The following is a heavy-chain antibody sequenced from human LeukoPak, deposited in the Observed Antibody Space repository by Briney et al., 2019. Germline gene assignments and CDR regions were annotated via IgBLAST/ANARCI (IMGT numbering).Heavy chain of an antibody. Sequence: SETLSLTCAVFGGSISSGGYSWSWIRQPPGKGLEWIGYIYHSGSTYYNPSLKSRVTISVDRSKNQFSLKLSSVTAADTAVYYCARGVSVGADNWFDPWGQGTLVTVSS. V-gene: IGHV4-30-2*01. CDR3: ARGVSVGADNWFDP. CDR2: IYHSGST. J-gene: IGHJ5*02. CDR1: GGSISSGGYS. D-gene: IGHD3-16*01.